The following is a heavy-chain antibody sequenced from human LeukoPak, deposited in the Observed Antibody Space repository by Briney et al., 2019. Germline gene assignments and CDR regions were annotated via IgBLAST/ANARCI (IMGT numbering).Heavy chain of an antibody. CDR3: ARPKYCSSTSCFDFYY. CDR2: ISSNGGST. J-gene: IGHJ4*02. CDR1: GFTFSSYA. V-gene: IGHV3-64*01. Sequence: GGSLRLSCAASGFTFSSYAMHWVRQAPGKGLEYVSAISSNGGSTYYANSVKGRFTISRDNSKNTLYLQMGSLRAEDMAVYYCARPKYCSSTSCFDFYYWGQGTLVTVSS. D-gene: IGHD2-2*01.